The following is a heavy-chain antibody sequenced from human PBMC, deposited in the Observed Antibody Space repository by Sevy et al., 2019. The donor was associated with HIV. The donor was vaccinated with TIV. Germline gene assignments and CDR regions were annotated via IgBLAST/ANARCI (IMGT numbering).Heavy chain of an antibody. Sequence: GGSLRLSCAASGFTFSSYWMHWVRQAPGKGLVWVSRINSDGSSTSYADSVKGRFTISRDNAKNTLYLQMNSLRAEDTAVYYCVRGPITMVRGVIIPFDYWGQGTLVTVSS. J-gene: IGHJ4*02. CDR2: INSDGSST. CDR3: VRGPITMVRGVIIPFDY. V-gene: IGHV3-74*01. CDR1: GFTFSSYW. D-gene: IGHD3-10*01.